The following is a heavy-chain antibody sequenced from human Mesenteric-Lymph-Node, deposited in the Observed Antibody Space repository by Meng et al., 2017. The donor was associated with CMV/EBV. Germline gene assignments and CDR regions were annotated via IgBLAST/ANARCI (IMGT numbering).Heavy chain of an antibody. J-gene: IGHJ3*02. CDR1: GSTFSSYG. D-gene: IGHD2-2*01. CDR3: AMDMEDIVVVPAAYGDAFDI. V-gene: IGHV3-30*02. Sequence: GGSLRPPCAALGSTFSSYGMHWVRQAPGKGLEWVAFIRYDGSNKYYADSVKGRFTISRDNSKNTLYLQMNSLSAEDTAVYYCAMDMEDIVVVPAAYGDAFDIWGQGTMVTVSS. CDR2: IRYDGSNK.